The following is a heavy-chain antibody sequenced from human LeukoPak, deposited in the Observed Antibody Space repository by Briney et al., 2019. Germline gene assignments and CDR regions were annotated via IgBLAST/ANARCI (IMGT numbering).Heavy chain of an antibody. V-gene: IGHV3-7*01. CDR3: ARVRGSGSYYYFDY. J-gene: IGHJ4*02. Sequence: GESLRLSCAASGFTFSSYWMSWVRQAPGKGLEWVANIKQDGSEKYYVDSVKGRFTISRDNAKNSLYLQMNSLRAEDTAVYYCARVRGSGSYYYFDYWGQGTLVTVSS. CDR1: GFTFSSYW. D-gene: IGHD3-10*01. CDR2: IKQDGSEK.